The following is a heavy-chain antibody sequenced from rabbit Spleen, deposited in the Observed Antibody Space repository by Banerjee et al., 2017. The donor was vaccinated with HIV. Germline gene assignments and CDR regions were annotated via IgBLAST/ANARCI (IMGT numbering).Heavy chain of an antibody. Sequence: QEKLVESGGGLVQPGGSLTLSCKASGFDFSTYSMSWVRQAPGKGLEWIACIDVGRRGTTYYANWVNGRFTITRSTSLNTVALQMTSLTAADTATYFCARDVADNSRLTRLDLWGQGTLVT. J-gene: IGHJ3*01. V-gene: IGHV1S47*01. D-gene: IGHD4-2*01. CDR3: ARDVADNSRLTRLDL. CDR1: GFDFSTYS. CDR2: IDVGRRGTT.